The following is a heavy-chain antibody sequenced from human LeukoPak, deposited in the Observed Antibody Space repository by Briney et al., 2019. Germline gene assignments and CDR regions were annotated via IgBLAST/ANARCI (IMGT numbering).Heavy chain of an antibody. CDR3: ARGRPHGNDY. J-gene: IGHJ4*02. Sequence: QSGGSLRLSCVASGFSFDRYWMHWVRQAPGKGLAWVSRIKSDGSVTDYADFVKGRFSISRDNTKNSLYLQMSNLRVEDTAVYYCARGRPHGNDYWGQGTLVTVSS. CDR2: IKSDGSVT. CDR1: GFSFDRYW. V-gene: IGHV3-74*01. D-gene: IGHD4-17*01.